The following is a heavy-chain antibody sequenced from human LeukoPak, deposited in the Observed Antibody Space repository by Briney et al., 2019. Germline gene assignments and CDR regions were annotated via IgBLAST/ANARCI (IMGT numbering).Heavy chain of an antibody. CDR1: GYTFTGYY. CDR2: INPNSGGT. CDR3: ARDVEVRGTSKYYFDY. D-gene: IGHD3-10*01. Sequence: ASVKVSCKASGYTFTGYYMHWVRQAPGQGLEWMGWINPNSGGTNYAQKFQGRVTMTRDTSISTAYMELSRLRSDDTAVYYCARDVEVRGTSKYYFDYWGQGTLVTVSS. J-gene: IGHJ4*02. V-gene: IGHV1-2*02.